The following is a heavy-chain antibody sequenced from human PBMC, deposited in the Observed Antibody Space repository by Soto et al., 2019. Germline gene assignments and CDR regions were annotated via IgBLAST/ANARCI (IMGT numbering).Heavy chain of an antibody. D-gene: IGHD6-13*01. V-gene: IGHV3-11*01. Sequence: QVQLVESGGGLVKPGGSLRLSCAASGFTFGDYYMTWIRQAPGKGLEWVSFIGNRGTGIYYADSVKGRFTIFRDNAKNSLYLQMNRLRVEDTAMYYCARDLRAVGMASRFDPWGQGTLVTVSS. CDR2: IGNRGTGI. CDR3: ARDLRAVGMASRFDP. CDR1: GFTFGDYY. J-gene: IGHJ5*02.